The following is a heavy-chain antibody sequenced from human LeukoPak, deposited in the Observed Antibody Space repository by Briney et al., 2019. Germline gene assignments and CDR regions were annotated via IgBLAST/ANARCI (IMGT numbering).Heavy chain of an antibody. D-gene: IGHD6-13*01. CDR2: IKQDGSEK. CDR3: ASWLNSIAAAGHDY. V-gene: IGHV3-7*01. CDR1: GFTFSSYW. J-gene: IGHJ4*02. Sequence: GGSLRLSCAASGFTFSSYWMSWVRQAPGKGLEWVANIKQDGSEKYYVGSVKGRFTISRDNAKNSLYLQMNSLRAEDTAVYYCASWLNSIAAAGHDYWAREPWSPSPQ.